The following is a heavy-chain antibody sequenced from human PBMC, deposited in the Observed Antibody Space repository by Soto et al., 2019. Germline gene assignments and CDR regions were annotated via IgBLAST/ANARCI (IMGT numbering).Heavy chain of an antibody. D-gene: IGHD6-19*01. CDR1: GFTFSSYW. J-gene: IGHJ3*02. Sequence: QPGGSLRLSCAASGFTFSSYWMHWVRQAPGKGLVWVSRVKGDGSERTYADSVKGRFTISRDNTKNTLYLQMNSLRPEDTAVYYCTRAQWLADDVFDIWGHGTMVTVSS. CDR3: TRAQWLADDVFDI. CDR2: VKGDGSER. V-gene: IGHV3-74*01.